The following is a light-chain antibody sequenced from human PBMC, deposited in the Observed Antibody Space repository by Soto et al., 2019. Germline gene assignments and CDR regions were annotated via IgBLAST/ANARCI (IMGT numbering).Light chain of an antibody. CDR1: QSFGRY. Sequence: LTQSPATLSSSPGDRATISCRASQSFGRYLAWYQQKPGQAPRLLMYRASTMAIGIPYGFTGSGSGTEFTLTISRLEPEDVAVYYCHQYGSSPRTFGQGTKVDIK. CDR2: RAS. J-gene: IGKJ1*01. CDR3: HQYGSSPRT. V-gene: IGKV3-20*01.